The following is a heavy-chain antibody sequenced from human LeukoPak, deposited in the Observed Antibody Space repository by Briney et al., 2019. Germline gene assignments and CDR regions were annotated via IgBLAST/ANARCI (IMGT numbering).Heavy chain of an antibody. CDR1: GFTFSSYE. Sequence: GGSLRLSCAASGFTFSSYEMNWVRQAPGKGLEWVSYISSSGSTIYYADSVKGRFTISRDNAKNSLYLQMNSLRAEDTAVYYCAKNGDRGAYCSGGSCYPYYYYYIDVWGKGTTVTISS. V-gene: IGHV3-48*03. CDR2: ISSSGSTI. D-gene: IGHD2-15*01. CDR3: AKNGDRGAYCSGGSCYPYYYYYIDV. J-gene: IGHJ6*03.